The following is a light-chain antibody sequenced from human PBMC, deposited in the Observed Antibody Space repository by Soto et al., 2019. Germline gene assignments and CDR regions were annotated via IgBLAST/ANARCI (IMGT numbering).Light chain of an antibody. J-gene: IGLJ2*01. CDR2: EVT. CDR1: SRDISAYNY. V-gene: IGLV2-14*01. CDR3: SSYTTSNSVI. Sequence: QPASVSGSPGQSITISCTGTSRDISAYNYVSWYQQHPGKAPKLMIYEVTNRPSGVSNRFSGSKSGNTASLTISGLRAEDEADYYCSSYTTSNSVIFGGGTKLTVL.